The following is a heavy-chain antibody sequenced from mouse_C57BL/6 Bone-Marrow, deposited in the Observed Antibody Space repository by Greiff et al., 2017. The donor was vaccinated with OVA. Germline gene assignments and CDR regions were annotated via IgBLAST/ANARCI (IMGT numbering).Heavy chain of an antibody. Sequence: VQLKESGGGLVQSGRSLRLSCAPSGFTFSDFYMEWVRQAPGKGLEWIAASRNKANDYTTEYSASVKGRFIVSRDTSQSILYLQMNALRAEDTAIYYCARGYDYSSYWYFDVWGTGTTVTVSS. J-gene: IGHJ1*03. CDR3: ARGYDYSSYWYFDV. D-gene: IGHD2-4*01. CDR1: GFTFSDFY. CDR2: SRNKANDYTT. V-gene: IGHV7-1*01.